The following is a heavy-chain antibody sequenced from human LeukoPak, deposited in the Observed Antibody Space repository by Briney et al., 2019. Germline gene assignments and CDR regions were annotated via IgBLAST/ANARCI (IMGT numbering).Heavy chain of an antibody. D-gene: IGHD3-22*01. CDR1: GHTFTGYY. Sequence: GAAVTVSCKSSGHTFTGYYLHWLRQAPGRGVDGVGWINTDSGCTRNAQKFQDRVTMTRDTSSSTAYMELSELRSDDTAVYYCAALHYYESGGYPDYWGQGTLVTVSS. CDR3: AALHYYESGGYPDY. V-gene: IGHV1-2*02. CDR2: INTDSGCT. J-gene: IGHJ4*02.